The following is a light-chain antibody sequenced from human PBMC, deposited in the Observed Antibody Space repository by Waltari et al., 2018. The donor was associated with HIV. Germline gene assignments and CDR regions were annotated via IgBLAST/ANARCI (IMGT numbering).Light chain of an antibody. CDR3: CSNAARATYV. CDR2: HVT. CDR1: SSDVGGYHY. Sequence: QSALAQPRSVSGSPGQSVTISCTGPSSDVGGYHYVSWFQHHPGKAPKLIIYHVTKRPSGVPDRFSASKSGNTASLTISGLQAEDEAEYYCCSNAARATYVFGTGTQVTVL. V-gene: IGLV2-11*01. J-gene: IGLJ1*01.